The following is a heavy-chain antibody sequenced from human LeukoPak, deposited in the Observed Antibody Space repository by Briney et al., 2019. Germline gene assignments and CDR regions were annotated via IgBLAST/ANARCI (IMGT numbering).Heavy chain of an antibody. D-gene: IGHD3-10*01. CDR3: ARTLLGIDYGSGGYDFDY. CDR2: IYTSGST. J-gene: IGHJ4*02. V-gene: IGHV4-61*02. CDR1: GGSISSGSYY. Sequence: SETLFLTCTVSGGSISSGSYYWSWIRQPAGKGLEWIGRIYTSGSTNYNPSLKSRVTISVDTSKNQFSLKLSSVTAADTAVYYCARTLLGIDYGSGGYDFDYWGQGTLVTVSS.